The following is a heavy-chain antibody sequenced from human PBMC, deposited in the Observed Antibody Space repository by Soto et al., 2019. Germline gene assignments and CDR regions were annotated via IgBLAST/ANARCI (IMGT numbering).Heavy chain of an antibody. Sequence: PGGSLRLSCAASGFTFSSYWMSWVRQAPGKGLEWVANIKQDGSEKYYVDSVKGRFTISRDNAKSSLYLQMNSLRAEDTAVYYCARDDYYDSSGDAFDIWGQGTMVTVS. V-gene: IGHV3-7*04. J-gene: IGHJ3*02. CDR3: ARDDYYDSSGDAFDI. CDR1: GFTFSSYW. D-gene: IGHD3-22*01. CDR2: IKQDGSEK.